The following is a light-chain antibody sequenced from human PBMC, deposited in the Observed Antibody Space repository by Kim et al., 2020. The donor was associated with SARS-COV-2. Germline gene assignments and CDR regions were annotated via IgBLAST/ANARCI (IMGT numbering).Light chain of an antibody. CDR1: SSDVGGYNY. CDR3: SSYAGSNILYV. V-gene: IGLV2-8*01. CDR2: EVN. Sequence: QSALTQPASVSGSPGQSVTISCTGTSSDVGGYNYVSWYQQHPGKAPKLMIYEVNKRPSGVPDRFSGSKSGNTASLTVSGLQAEDEAEYYCSSYAGSNILYVFGTGTKVTVL. J-gene: IGLJ1*01.